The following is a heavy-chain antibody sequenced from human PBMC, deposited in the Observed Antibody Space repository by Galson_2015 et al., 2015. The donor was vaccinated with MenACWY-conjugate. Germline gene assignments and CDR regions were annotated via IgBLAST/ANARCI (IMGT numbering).Heavy chain of an antibody. CDR1: GYGFSDYY. CDR2: INPNSGGT. D-gene: IGHD2-2*01. V-gene: IGHV1-2*05. CDR3: AREVPKYATTPYFFDY. Sequence: QSGAEVKKPGASLKVSCKSSGYGFSDYYIHWVRQAPKQGLEWMGRINPNSGGTDYAQNFQGRVTVTRDTSSTTAYMELSGLTSDDTGVYYCAREVPKYATTPYFFDYWGQGTLVTVSS. J-gene: IGHJ4*02.